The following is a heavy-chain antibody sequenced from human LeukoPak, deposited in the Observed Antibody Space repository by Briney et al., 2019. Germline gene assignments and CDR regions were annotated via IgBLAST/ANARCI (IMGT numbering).Heavy chain of an antibody. Sequence: GGSLRLSCAASGFTVSSNYMNWVRQAPGKGLEWASVIYDGGSTDYADSVKGRFTISRDNSKNMLYLQMNSLRAEDTAVYYRARGYSYGYIRYWGQGTLVTVSS. J-gene: IGHJ4*02. CDR2: IYDGGST. D-gene: IGHD5-18*01. V-gene: IGHV3-66*01. CDR3: ARGYSYGYIRY. CDR1: GFTVSSNY.